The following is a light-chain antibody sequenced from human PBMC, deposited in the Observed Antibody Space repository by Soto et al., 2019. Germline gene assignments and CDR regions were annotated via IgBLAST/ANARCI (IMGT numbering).Light chain of an antibody. CDR3: QSYGSSLSGCYG. V-gene: IGLV1-40*01. CDR2: GDS. Sequence: QSVLTQPPSVSGAPGQRVTISCTGSSSNIGAGYDIHWYQQLPGTAPRLLIYGDSNRPSGVPDRFSGSKSGTSASLAITGLQAEDEADYYCQSYGSSLSGCYGFGTGTKV. CDR1: SSNIGAGYD. J-gene: IGLJ1*01.